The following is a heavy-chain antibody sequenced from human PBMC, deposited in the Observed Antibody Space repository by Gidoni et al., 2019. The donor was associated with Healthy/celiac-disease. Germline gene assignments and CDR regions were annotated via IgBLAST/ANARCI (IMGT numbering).Heavy chain of an antibody. CDR1: GGSISSYY. J-gene: IGHJ3*02. CDR3: AREVRIAVASRGAFDI. Sequence: QVQLQESGPGLVKPSETLSLTCTVSGGSISSYYWSWIRQPPGKGLEWIGYIYYSGSTNYNPSLKSRVTISVDTSKNQFSLKLSSVTAADTAVYYCAREVRIAVASRGAFDIWGQGTMVTVSS. D-gene: IGHD6-19*01. V-gene: IGHV4-59*01. CDR2: IYYSGST.